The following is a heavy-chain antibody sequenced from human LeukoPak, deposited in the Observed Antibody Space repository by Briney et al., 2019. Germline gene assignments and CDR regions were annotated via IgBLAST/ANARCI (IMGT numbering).Heavy chain of an antibody. CDR3: ARVESSSLSSGFGY. Sequence: SETLSLTCTVSGGSISSGGYYWSWIRQHPGKGLEWIGYIYYSGSTYYNPSLKSRVTISVDTSKNQFSLKLSSVTAADTAVYYCARVESSSLSSGFGYWGQGTLVTVSS. CDR1: GGSISSGGYY. CDR2: IYYSGST. J-gene: IGHJ4*02. V-gene: IGHV4-31*03. D-gene: IGHD6-6*01.